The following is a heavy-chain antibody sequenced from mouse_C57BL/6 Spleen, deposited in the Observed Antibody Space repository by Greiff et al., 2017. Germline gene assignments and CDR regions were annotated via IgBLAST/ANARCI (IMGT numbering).Heavy chain of an antibody. CDR2: IYPGDGDT. Sequence: QVQLQQSGAELVKPGASVKISCKASGYAFSSYWMNWVKQRPGKGLEWIGQIYPGDGDTNYNGKFKGKATLTADKASSTAYMQLSSLTSEDSAVYFCARGGVGRYFDYWGQGTTLTVSS. CDR1: GYAFSSYW. CDR3: ARGGVGRYFDY. V-gene: IGHV1-80*01. J-gene: IGHJ2*01. D-gene: IGHD4-1*01.